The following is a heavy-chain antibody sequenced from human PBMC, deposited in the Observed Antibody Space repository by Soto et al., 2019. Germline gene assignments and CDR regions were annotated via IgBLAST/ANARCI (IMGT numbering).Heavy chain of an antibody. CDR3: ARGVRGYYAFDV. D-gene: IGHD5-18*01. CDR2: IEGDGTSI. V-gene: IGHV3-74*01. J-gene: IGHJ3*01. Sequence: EVQLVESGGGLVQSGGSVRLSCAASGFTFSNYWMHWVRQVPGQGLVWVSRIEGDGTSIDPAGSVKGRFTISRDNAKNTLYLQMDSLRDDDTSVYYCARGVRGYYAFDVWGQGTMVTVSS. CDR1: GFTFSNYW.